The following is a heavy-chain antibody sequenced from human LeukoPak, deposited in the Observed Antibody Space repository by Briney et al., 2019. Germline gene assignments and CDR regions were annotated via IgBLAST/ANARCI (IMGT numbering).Heavy chain of an antibody. CDR3: ARADRLHGGPYLIGP. D-gene: IGHD2-21*01. Sequence: ASVKVSCKTSGYSFTDYYMHWVRQAPGQGLEWMGWINPNSGGTSSAQKFQGRVTMARDTSISTVYMEVSWLTSDDTAIYYCARADRLHGGPYLIGPWGQGTLVTVSS. J-gene: IGHJ5*02. CDR2: INPNSGGT. CDR1: GYSFTDYY. V-gene: IGHV1-2*02.